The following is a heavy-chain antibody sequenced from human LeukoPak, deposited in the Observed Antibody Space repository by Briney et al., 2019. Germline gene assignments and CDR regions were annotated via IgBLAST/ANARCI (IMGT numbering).Heavy chain of an antibody. V-gene: IGHV1-46*01. CDR1: GYTFTSYY. CDR3: ARGFDILTGSHH. J-gene: IGHJ5*02. CDR2: INTSGGST. Sequence: ASVKVSCKASGYTFTSYYMHWVGQAPGQGLERMGIINTSGGSTSYAQKFQGRVTMTRDTSTSTVYMELSSLRSEDTAVYYCARGFDILTGSHHWGQGTLVTVSS. D-gene: IGHD3-9*01.